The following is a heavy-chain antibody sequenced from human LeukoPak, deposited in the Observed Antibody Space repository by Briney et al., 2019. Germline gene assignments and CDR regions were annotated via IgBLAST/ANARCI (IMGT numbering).Heavy chain of an antibody. CDR2: IYYSGST. Sequence: SETLSLTCTVSGGSISSGGYYWSWIRQHPGKGLEWIGYIYYSGSTYYNPSLKSRVTISVDTSKNQFSPKLSSVTAADTAVYYCARALPPLGNYGGNYFDYWGQGTLVTVSS. CDR1: GGSISSGGYY. J-gene: IGHJ4*02. V-gene: IGHV4-31*03. CDR3: ARALPPLGNYGGNYFDY. D-gene: IGHD4-23*01.